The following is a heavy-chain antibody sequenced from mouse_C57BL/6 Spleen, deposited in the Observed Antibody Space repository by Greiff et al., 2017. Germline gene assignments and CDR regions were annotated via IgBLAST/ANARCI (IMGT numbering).Heavy chain of an antibody. CDR3: TSANLDY. J-gene: IGHJ2*01. CDR2: IDPETGGT. Sequence: QVQLQQSGAELVRPGASVTLSCKASGYTFTDYEMHWVKQTPVHGLEWIGAIDPETGGTAYNQKFKGKAILTVDNSSSTAYRELRSLTSEDSAVYYCTSANLDYWGQGTTLTVSS. CDR1: GYTFTDYE. V-gene: IGHV1-15*01.